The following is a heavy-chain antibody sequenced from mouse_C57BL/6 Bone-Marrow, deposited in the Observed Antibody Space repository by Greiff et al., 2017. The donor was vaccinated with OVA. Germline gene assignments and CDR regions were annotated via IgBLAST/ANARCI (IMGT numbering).Heavy chain of an antibody. CDR3: ARMPSTYYFDY. Sequence: EVKLMESGGDLVKPGGSLKLSCAASGFTFSSYGMSWVRQTPDKRLEWVATISSGGSYTYYPDSVKGRFTISRDNAKNTLYLQMSSLKSEDTAMYYCARMPSTYYFDYWGQGTTLTVSS. CDR2: ISSGGSYT. D-gene: IGHD4-1*02. CDR1: GFTFSSYG. V-gene: IGHV5-6*01. J-gene: IGHJ2*01.